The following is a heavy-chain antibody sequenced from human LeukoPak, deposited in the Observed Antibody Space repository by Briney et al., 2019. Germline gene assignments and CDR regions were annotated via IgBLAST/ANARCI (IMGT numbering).Heavy chain of an antibody. V-gene: IGHV3-21*01. CDR1: GFTFSSYW. CDR3: ARDGGRWLVKYYFDY. CDR2: ISSSSSYI. D-gene: IGHD6-19*01. Sequence: PGGSLRLSCAASGFTFSSYWMNWVRQAPGKGLEWVSSISSSSSYIYYADSVKGRFTISRDNAKNSLYLQMNSLRAEDTAVYYCARDGGRWLVKYYFDYWGQGTLVTVSS. J-gene: IGHJ4*02.